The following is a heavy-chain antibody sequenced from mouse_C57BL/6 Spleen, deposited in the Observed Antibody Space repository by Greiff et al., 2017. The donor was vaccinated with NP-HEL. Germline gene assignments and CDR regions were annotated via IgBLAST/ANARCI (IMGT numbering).Heavy chain of an antibody. J-gene: IGHJ2*01. Sequence: QVQLKESGPGLVAPSQSLSITCTVSGFSLTSYGVHWVRQPPGKGLEWLVVIWSDGSTTYNSALKSRLSTSKDNSKSQVFLRMNSLQTDDTAMYYCARHSSSGFYFDYWGQGTTLTVSS. D-gene: IGHD3-2*02. CDR2: IWSDGST. CDR1: GFSLTSYG. V-gene: IGHV2-6-1*01. CDR3: ARHSSSGFYFDY.